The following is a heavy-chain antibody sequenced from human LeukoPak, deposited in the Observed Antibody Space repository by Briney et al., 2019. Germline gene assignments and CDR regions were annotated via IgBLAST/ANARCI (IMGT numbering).Heavy chain of an antibody. J-gene: IGHJ4*02. CDR2: IHYSGSN. Sequence: SQTLALTCTVSGGSISSGNYYWSWIRQPPWKGLERIGYIHYSGSNYYNPSLKSRITISVDTYKNQFSLKLSSVTAADTAVYYCAIELRGLVLIWGQGTLVTVSS. V-gene: IGHV4-30-4*08. CDR3: AIELRGLVLI. CDR1: GGSISSGNYY. D-gene: IGHD6-19*01.